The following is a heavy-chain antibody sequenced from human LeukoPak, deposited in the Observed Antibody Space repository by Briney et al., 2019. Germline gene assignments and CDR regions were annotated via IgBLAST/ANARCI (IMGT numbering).Heavy chain of an antibody. Sequence: PGGSLRLSCAASGFTFSSYWMSWVRQAPGKGLEWVANIKQDGSEKYYVDSVKGRFTISRDNAKNSLYPQMNSLRAEDTAVYYCARDAAYDFWSGYEPHYYYMDVWGKGTTVTVSS. CDR3: ARDAAYDFWSGYEPHYYYMDV. D-gene: IGHD3-3*01. CDR2: IKQDGSEK. CDR1: GFTFSSYW. V-gene: IGHV3-7*01. J-gene: IGHJ6*03.